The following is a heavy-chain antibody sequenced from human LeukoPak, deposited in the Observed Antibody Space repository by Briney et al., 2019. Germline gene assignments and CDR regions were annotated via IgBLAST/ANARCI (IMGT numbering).Heavy chain of an antibody. V-gene: IGHV3-23*01. D-gene: IGHD5-18*01. CDR1: GFTFSNYA. CDR3: AHSSGYAYGLDY. CDR2: ISGSAGST. Sequence: GGSLRLSCAAPGFTFSNYAMSWVRQAPGKGLEWVSDISGSAGSTYYADSVKGRFAISRDNSKDSLYLQMNSLRAEDTAIYYCAHSSGYAYGLDYWGQGALVTVSS. J-gene: IGHJ4*02.